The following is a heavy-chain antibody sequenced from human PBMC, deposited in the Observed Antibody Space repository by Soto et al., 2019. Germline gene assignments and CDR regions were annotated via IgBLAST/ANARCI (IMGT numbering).Heavy chain of an antibody. Sequence: VQLLESGGGLVQPGGSLRLSCAASGFTFSSYAMSWVRQAPGKGLEWVSAISGSGGSTYYADSVKGRFTISRDNSKNTLYLQMNSLRAEDTAVYYCASSNLRFLEWSSGWFDPWGQGTLVTVSS. CDR3: ASSNLRFLEWSSGWFDP. J-gene: IGHJ5*02. D-gene: IGHD3-3*01. CDR2: ISGSGGST. V-gene: IGHV3-23*01. CDR1: GFTFSSYA.